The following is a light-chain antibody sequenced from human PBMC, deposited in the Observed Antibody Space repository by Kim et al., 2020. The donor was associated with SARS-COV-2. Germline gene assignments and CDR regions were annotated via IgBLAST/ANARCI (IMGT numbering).Light chain of an antibody. J-gene: IGKJ4*01. CDR2: ETS. CDR1: ESVGNS. Sequence: SLSPGEKATPSCGASESVGNSLAWFQQKPGQAPRLLIFETSNRDTGIPARFSGSGSGTGFTLTISSLEPEDFAVYYCQQRYDWPLTFGGGTKV. V-gene: IGKV3-11*01. CDR3: QQRYDWPLT.